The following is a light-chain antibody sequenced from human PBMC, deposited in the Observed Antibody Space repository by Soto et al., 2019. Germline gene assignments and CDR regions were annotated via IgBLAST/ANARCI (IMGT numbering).Light chain of an antibody. CDR1: SSDVGGYNY. J-gene: IGLJ1*01. Sequence: QSVLTQPPSASGSPGQSVTISCTGTSSDVGGYNYVSWYQQHPGKAPKLMIYDVSKRPSGVPDRFSGSKSGNTASLTVSGLQADDEADYYCSSYAGTHGVLGTGTKVTVL. CDR3: SSYAGTHGV. V-gene: IGLV2-8*01. CDR2: DVS.